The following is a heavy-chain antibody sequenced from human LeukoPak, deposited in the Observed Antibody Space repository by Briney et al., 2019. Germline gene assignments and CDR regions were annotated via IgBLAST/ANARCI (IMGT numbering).Heavy chain of an antibody. CDR2: ISGSGGST. Sequence: GGSLRLSCAASGFTFSSYAMSWVRQAPGKGLEWVSAISGSGGSTYYADSVKGRFTISRDNSKNTLYLQMNSLRAEDTAVYYCAKGLAYCGGDCYAGNDYWGQGTQVTVSS. D-gene: IGHD2-21*01. V-gene: IGHV3-23*01. CDR3: AKGLAYCGGDCYAGNDY. CDR1: GFTFSSYA. J-gene: IGHJ4*02.